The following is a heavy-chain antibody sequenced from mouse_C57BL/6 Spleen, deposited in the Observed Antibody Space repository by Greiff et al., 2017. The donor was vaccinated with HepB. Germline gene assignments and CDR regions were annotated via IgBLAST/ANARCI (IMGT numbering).Heavy chain of an antibody. V-gene: IGHV1-55*01. Sequence: VQLQQPGAELVKPGASVKMSCKASGYTFTSYWITWVKQRPGQGLEWIGDIYPGSGSTNYNEKFKSKATLTVDTSSSTAYMQLSSLTSEDSAVYYCARSLTTVVATDWYFDVWGTGTTVTVSS. D-gene: IGHD1-1*01. CDR2: IYPGSGST. J-gene: IGHJ1*03. CDR3: ARSLTTVVATDWYFDV. CDR1: GYTFTSYW.